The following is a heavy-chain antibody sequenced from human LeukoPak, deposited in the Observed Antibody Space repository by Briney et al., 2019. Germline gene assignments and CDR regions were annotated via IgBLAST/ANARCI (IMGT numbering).Heavy chain of an antibody. D-gene: IGHD3-22*01. CDR3: ARALNDSGYFDY. Sequence: PSETLSLTCAVYGGSFSGYYWSWIRQPPGKGLEWIGEINHSGSTNYNLSLKSRVTISVDTSKNQFSLKLSSVTAADTAVYYCARALNDSGYFDYWGQGTLVTVSS. V-gene: IGHV4-34*01. CDR2: INHSGST. CDR1: GGSFSGYY. J-gene: IGHJ4*02.